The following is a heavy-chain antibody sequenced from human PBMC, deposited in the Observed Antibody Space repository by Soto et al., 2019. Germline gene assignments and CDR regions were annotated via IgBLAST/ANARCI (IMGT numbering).Heavy chain of an antibody. CDR2: ISWDGGST. CDR1: GFTFDDYT. J-gene: IGHJ6*02. D-gene: IGHD6-19*01. CDR3: AKDVRIAVAVSYYGMDV. Sequence: GGSLRLSCAASGFTFDDYTMHWVRQAPGKGLEWVSLISWDGGSTYYADSVKGRFTISRDNSKNSLYLQMNSLRTEDTALYYCAKDVRIAVAVSYYGMDVWGQGTTVTVSS. V-gene: IGHV3-43*01.